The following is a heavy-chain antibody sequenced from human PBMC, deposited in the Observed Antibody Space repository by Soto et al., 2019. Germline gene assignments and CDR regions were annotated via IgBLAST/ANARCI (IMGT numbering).Heavy chain of an antibody. V-gene: IGHV4-31*02. Sequence: GAHCSINHQLPGKGLEWIGYLYYGGSANYTPSLKSRLTISLDTSKNQFSLKLKSVTAADTAVYYCARLKPRYYKIISSSFAYRGRRTLVIVSS. CDR1: GAH. CDR2: LYYGGSA. D-gene: IGHD3-10*01. J-gene: IGHJ4*02. CDR3: ARLKPRYYKIISSSFAY.